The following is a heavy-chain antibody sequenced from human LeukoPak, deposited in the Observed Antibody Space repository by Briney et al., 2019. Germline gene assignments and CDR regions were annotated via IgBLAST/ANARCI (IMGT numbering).Heavy chain of an antibody. CDR1: GFTFSSYS. D-gene: IGHD6-19*01. Sequence: GGSLRLSCAASGFTFSSYSMHWVRQAPGKGLEWVAVISYDGSNKYYADSVKGRFTISRDNSKNTLYLQVNSLRAEDTAVYYCARGGEQWLYYFDYWGQGTLVTVSS. CDR2: ISYDGSNK. CDR3: ARGGEQWLYYFDY. J-gene: IGHJ4*02. V-gene: IGHV3-30*04.